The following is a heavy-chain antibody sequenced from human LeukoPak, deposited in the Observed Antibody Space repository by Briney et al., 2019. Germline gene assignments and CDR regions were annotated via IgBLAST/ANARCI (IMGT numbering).Heavy chain of an antibody. J-gene: IGHJ4*02. CDR1: GGAFSGYY. CDR3: ARRGEWTAWNFDY. CDR2: INYSGTT. V-gene: IGHV4-34*01. Sequence: PSETLSLTCAVNGGAFSGYYWSWIRQSPEQGLVWIGEINYSGTTISNPSLESRVPMSMDLTRKRFSLELTSVTAADTAVYYCARRGEWTAWNFDYWAQGSLVTVSS. D-gene: IGHD3/OR15-3a*01.